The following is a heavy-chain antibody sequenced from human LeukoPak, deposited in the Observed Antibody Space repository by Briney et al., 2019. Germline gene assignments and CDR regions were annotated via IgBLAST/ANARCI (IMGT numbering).Heavy chain of an antibody. CDR2: IYSGGST. CDR1: GFTVSSNY. J-gene: IGHJ4*02. CDR3: TFVRGVKEYYFDY. D-gene: IGHD3-10*01. V-gene: IGHV3-53*01. Sequence: GGSLRLSCAASGFTVSSNYMSWVRQAPGKGLEWVSVIYSGGSTYYADSVKGRFTISRDNSKNTLYLQMNSLRAEDTAVYYCTFVRGVKEYYFDYWGQGTLVTVSS.